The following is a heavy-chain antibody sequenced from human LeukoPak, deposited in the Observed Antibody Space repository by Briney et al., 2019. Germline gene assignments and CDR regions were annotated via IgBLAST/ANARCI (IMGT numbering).Heavy chain of an antibody. J-gene: IGHJ4*02. CDR3: ARSRGAGPGAYFDY. V-gene: IGHV3-7*05. CDR1: GFTFSRYW. D-gene: IGHD6-19*01. Sequence: GGSLRLSCAASGFTFSRYWMSWVRQAPGKGLEWVANIKQDGSEKNYVDSVKGRFTISRDNAKNSLYMQMNSLRAEDTAVYYCARSRGAGPGAYFDYWGQGTLVAVTS. CDR2: IKQDGSEK.